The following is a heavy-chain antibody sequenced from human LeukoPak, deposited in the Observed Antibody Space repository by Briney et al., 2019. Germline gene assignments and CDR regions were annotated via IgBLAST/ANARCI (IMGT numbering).Heavy chain of an antibody. V-gene: IGHV4-34*01. Sequence: SETLSLTCAVYGGSFSGYYWSWIRQPPGKGLEWIGEINHSGSTNYNPSLKSRVTISVDTSKNQFSLKLSSVTAADTAVYYCARVSGVAAAGTPSDYWGQGTPVTVSS. CDR1: GGSFSGYY. J-gene: IGHJ4*02. CDR2: INHSGST. D-gene: IGHD6-13*01. CDR3: ARVSGVAAAGTPSDY.